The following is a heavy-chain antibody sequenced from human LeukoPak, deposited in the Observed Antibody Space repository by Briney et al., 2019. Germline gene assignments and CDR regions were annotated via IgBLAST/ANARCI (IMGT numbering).Heavy chain of an antibody. CDR1: GYTFTGYY. Sequence: ASVKVSCKASGYTFTGYYMHWVRQAPGQGLEWMGWINPNSGGTNYAQKFQGRVTMTRDTSISTAYMELSRLRSDDTAVYYCAREAGGEDPFDYWGQGTLVTVSS. D-gene: IGHD2-15*01. J-gene: IGHJ4*02. V-gene: IGHV1-2*02. CDR2: INPNSGGT. CDR3: AREAGGEDPFDY.